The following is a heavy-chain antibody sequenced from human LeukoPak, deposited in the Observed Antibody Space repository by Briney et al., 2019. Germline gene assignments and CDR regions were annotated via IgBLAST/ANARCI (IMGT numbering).Heavy chain of an antibody. D-gene: IGHD2-2*02. CDR2: IIPILGIA. CDR1: GGTCSSYA. V-gene: IGHV1-69*04. CDR3: ARGGGYCSSTSCYSGWFDP. Sequence: GASVRLSCKASGGTCSSYAISWVRQAPGQGLEWMGRIIPILGIANYAQKFQGRVTITADKSTSTAYMELSSLRSEDTAVYYCARGGGYCSSTSCYSGWFDPWGQGTLVTVSS. J-gene: IGHJ5*02.